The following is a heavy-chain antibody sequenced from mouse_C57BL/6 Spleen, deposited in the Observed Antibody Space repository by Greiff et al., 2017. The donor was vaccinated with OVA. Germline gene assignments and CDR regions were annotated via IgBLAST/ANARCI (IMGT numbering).Heavy chain of an antibody. CDR3: ARYDGTPSMDY. D-gene: IGHD2-3*01. Sequence: VKLQQPGAELVKPGASVKLSCKASGYTFTSYWMHWVKQRPGQGLEWIGMIHPNSGSTNYNEKFKSKATLTVDKSSSTAYMQLSSLTSEDSAVYYCARYDGTPSMDYWGQGTSVTVSS. CDR2: IHPNSGST. J-gene: IGHJ4*01. V-gene: IGHV1-64*01. CDR1: GYTFTSYW.